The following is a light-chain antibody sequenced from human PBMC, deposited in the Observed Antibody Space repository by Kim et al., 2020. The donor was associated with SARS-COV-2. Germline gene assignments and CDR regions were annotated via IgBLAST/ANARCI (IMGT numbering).Light chain of an antibody. J-gene: IGKJ1*01. Sequence: ASVGDRVTTSCRARQEICNYLAWFQLKPGKAPKLLIYAASALQPGVPSRCSGSGSGTDCSLTVTSLRPEDVATYYCQRCDSAPWTFGQRTKVDIK. CDR1: QEICNY. CDR3: QRCDSAPWT. V-gene: IGKV1-27*01. CDR2: AAS.